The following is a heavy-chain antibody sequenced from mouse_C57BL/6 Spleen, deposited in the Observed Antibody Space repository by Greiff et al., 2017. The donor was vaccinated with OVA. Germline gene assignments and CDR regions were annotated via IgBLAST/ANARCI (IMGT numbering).Heavy chain of an antibody. J-gene: IGHJ2*01. CDR3: ARESSGYGD. CDR1: GYTFTSYW. D-gene: IGHD3-2*02. Sequence: QVQLQQPGAELVKPGASVKLSCKASGYTFTSYWMHWVKQRPGQGLEWIGMIHPNSGSTNNNEKIKSKATLTVDKSSSTAYMQLSSLTAEDSAVYYCARESSGYGDGGQGTTLTVSS. CDR2: IHPNSGST. V-gene: IGHV1-64*01.